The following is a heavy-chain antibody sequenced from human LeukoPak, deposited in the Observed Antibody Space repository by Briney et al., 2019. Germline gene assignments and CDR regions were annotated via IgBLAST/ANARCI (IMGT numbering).Heavy chain of an antibody. J-gene: IGHJ1*01. V-gene: IGHV3-7*01. CDR1: GFNFGTFW. CDR3: ARDQNFYDTTGEGYFQH. CDR2: INQDGSVR. Sequence: GGSLGLSCAASGFNFGTFWMSWVRQAPGRGLEWVAKINQDGSVRDYVDFVKGRFTISRDNANNFLHLQMNSLRADDAAVYYCARDQNFYDTTGEGYFQHWGQGTLVTVSS. D-gene: IGHD3-22*01.